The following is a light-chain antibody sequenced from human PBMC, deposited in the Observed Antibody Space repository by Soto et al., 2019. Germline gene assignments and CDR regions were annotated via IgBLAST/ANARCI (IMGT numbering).Light chain of an antibody. CDR1: QGIRNY. CDR3: QQYNSYPWT. J-gene: IGKJ1*01. CDR2: AAS. Sequence: DIQMTQSPSSLSASVGDRVTITCRASQGIRNYLAWFQQKPGQAPKSLIYAASTLQSGVPSKFSGSGSGTDFTLTISSLQPEDFATYYCQQYNSYPWTFGQGTKVEIK. V-gene: IGKV1-16*02.